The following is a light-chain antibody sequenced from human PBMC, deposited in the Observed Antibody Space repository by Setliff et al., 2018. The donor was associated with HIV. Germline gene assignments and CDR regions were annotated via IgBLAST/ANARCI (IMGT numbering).Light chain of an antibody. CDR3: SSYTSSSTLVV. CDR1: SGDVGGYNY. CDR2: DVR. Sequence: QSALTQPASVSGSPGQSITISCTGTSGDVGGYNYVSWYQQRPGKVPKLMIYDVRNRPSGVSNRFSGSKSGNTASLTISGLQAEDEADYYCSSYTSSSTLVVFGGGTKVTV. V-gene: IGLV2-14*03. J-gene: IGLJ2*01.